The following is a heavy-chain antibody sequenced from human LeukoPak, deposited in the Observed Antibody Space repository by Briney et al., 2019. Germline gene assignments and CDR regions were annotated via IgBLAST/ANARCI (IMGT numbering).Heavy chain of an antibody. CDR3: ARDGSSSGWFDP. Sequence: ASVKVSCKASGYTFTGYYIHWVRQAPGQGLEWMGIINPSGGSTIYAQKFQGRVTMTRDMSTSTVYMELSSLRSEDTAVYHCARDGSSSGWFDPWGQGTLVTVSS. CDR2: INPSGGST. J-gene: IGHJ5*02. D-gene: IGHD6-6*01. CDR1: GYTFTGYY. V-gene: IGHV1-46*01.